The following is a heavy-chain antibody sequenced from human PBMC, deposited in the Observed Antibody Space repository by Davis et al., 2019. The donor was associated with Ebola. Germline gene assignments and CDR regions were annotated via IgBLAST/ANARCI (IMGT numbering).Heavy chain of an antibody. Sequence: ASVTVSCKSSGYTFTSYGLVWVRQAPGLGLEWMGWISGFNTNTNFAQKFQSRVTVSKDTSTNTAYMDLRSLTSDDAAIYYCARAPNYDVLTGTSSYYFDYWGQGTLVTVSS. D-gene: IGHD3-9*01. V-gene: IGHV1-18*04. CDR3: ARAPNYDVLTGTSSYYFDY. CDR2: ISGFNTNT. J-gene: IGHJ4*02. CDR1: GYTFTSYG.